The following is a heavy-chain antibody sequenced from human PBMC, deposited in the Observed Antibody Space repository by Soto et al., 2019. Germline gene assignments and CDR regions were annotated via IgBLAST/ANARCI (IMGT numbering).Heavy chain of an antibody. D-gene: IGHD3-10*01. J-gene: IGHJ5*01. CDR1: GYTFNNYD. CDR2: MNPNSGNT. V-gene: IGHV1-8*02. Sequence: ASVKVSCKASGYTFNNYDIHWVRQAPGHGLEWMGWMNPNSGNTGYAQNFRGRVTMTQNTAIGTAYMELSSLRSDDTATYYCTRAYGAETFDFWGRGTQVTVSS. CDR3: TRAYGAETFDF.